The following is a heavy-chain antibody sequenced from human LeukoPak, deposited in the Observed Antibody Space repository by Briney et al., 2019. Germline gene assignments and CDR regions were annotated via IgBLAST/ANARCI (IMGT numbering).Heavy chain of an antibody. V-gene: IGHV3-23*01. CDR3: XXESLXSXXYYPRFDY. Sequence: GSLRLSCAASGFTFSSYAMSWVRQAPGKGLEWVSAISGSGGSTYYXDSVKGRFTISRDNSKNTLYLQMNSLRAEDTAVYYCXXESLXSXXYYPRFDYWGQGTLVTVSS. CDR2: ISGSGGST. D-gene: IGHD3-22*01. CDR1: GFTFSSYA. J-gene: IGHJ4*02.